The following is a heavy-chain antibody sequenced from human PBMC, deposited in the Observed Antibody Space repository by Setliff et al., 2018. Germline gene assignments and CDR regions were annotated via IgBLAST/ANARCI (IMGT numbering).Heavy chain of an antibody. CDR1: GDSISSGSYY. D-gene: IGHD3-22*01. V-gene: IGHV4-61*09. J-gene: IGHJ4*02. CDR3: ARGDSSGYYYILFDF. Sequence: SETLSLTCAVSGDSISSGSYYWTWVRQPAGKGLEWIGHFHTGGSTYYNPSLKSRVTMSVDASKNQFSLKLSSVTAADTAAYYCARGDSSGYYYILFDFWGQGTLVTVSS. CDR2: FHTGGST.